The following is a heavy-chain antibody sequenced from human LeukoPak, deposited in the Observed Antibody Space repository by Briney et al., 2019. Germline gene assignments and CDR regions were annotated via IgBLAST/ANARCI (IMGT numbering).Heavy chain of an antibody. CDR1: GGSISSSSYY. V-gene: IGHV4-39*07. D-gene: IGHD3-10*01. Sequence: SETLSLTCTVSGGSISSSSYYWGWIRQPPGKGLEWIGSIYYSGSTYYNPSLKSRVTISVDTSKNQFSLKLSSVTAADTAVYYCARVSSSVWFGESHFDYWGQGTLVTVSS. J-gene: IGHJ4*02. CDR3: ARVSSSVWFGESHFDY. CDR2: IYYSGST.